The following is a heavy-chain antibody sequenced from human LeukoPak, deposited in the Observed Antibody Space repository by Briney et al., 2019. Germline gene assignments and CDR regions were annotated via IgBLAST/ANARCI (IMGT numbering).Heavy chain of an antibody. D-gene: IGHD2-2*01. Sequence: GGSLRLSCAASGFTFSSYGMHWVRQAPGKGLEWVAVMWYGGTDEYYADSVKGRFSISRDNSKNMLYLQMNSLRAEDTAIYYCARGLYCTSSSCYLGGGNFYYYMDVWGRGTTVTVSS. CDR3: ARGLYCTSSSCYLGGGNFYYYMDV. J-gene: IGHJ6*03. CDR2: MWYGGTDE. V-gene: IGHV3-33*01. CDR1: GFTFSSYG.